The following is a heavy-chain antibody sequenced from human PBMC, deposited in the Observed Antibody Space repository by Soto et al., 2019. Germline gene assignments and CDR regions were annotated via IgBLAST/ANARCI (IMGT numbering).Heavy chain of an antibody. CDR1: GYSFSSYH. CDR2: INPSDGTT. D-gene: IGHD2-21*02. Sequence: GASVKLSCTASGYSFSSYHMDWVRQAPGQGLEWMGIINPSDGTTSYAQKFQGRVTITGDTSTSTFYMELSSLRSEDTAVYYCARAIVVETALVNPWGQGTLVTVSS. J-gene: IGHJ5*02. CDR3: ARAIVVETALVNP. V-gene: IGHV1-46*01.